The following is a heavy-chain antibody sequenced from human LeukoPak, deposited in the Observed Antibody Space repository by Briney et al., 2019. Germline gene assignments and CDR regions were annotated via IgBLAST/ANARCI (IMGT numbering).Heavy chain of an antibody. CDR1: GFTFDDYG. CDR3: ARFPSVSGDQLYYFDY. CDR2: INWNGGST. V-gene: IGHV3-20*04. D-gene: IGHD4-17*01. J-gene: IGHJ4*02. Sequence: GGSLRLSCAASGFTFDDYGMSWVRQAPGKGLEWVSGINWNGGSTGYADSVKGRFTISRDNAKNSLYLQMNSLGAEDTALYYCARFPSVSGDQLYYFDYWGQGTLVTVSS.